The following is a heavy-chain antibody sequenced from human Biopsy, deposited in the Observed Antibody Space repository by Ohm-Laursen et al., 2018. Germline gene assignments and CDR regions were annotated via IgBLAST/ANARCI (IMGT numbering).Heavy chain of an antibody. CDR1: GGTSINFA. CDR2: IFPIVGIE. CDR3: ARGSGSYSRVMDV. D-gene: IGHD3-10*01. V-gene: IGHV1-69*04. J-gene: IGHJ6*02. Sequence: SSVKVSCKASGGTSINFAINWVRQAPGQGLEWVGRIFPIVGIEDHALKFKDRITINADESTNTAYMELSSLRSEDTAIYYCARGSGSYSRVMDVWGRGTTVIVSS.